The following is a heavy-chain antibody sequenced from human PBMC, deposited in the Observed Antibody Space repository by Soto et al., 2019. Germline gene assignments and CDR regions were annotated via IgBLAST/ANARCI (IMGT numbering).Heavy chain of an antibody. CDR3: ARVQYCSSASGYIEVVVGMVV. V-gene: IGHV1-18*01. CDR2: ISAYNGNT. Sequence: GASVKVSCKASGYTFTSYGISWVRQAPGQGLEWMGWISAYNGNTNYAQKLQGRVTMTTDTSTITAYMELRGLRSDDTAVYYCARVQYCSSASGYIEVVVGMVVWGQGTTVTVSS. D-gene: IGHD2-2*02. J-gene: IGHJ6*02. CDR1: GYTFTSYG.